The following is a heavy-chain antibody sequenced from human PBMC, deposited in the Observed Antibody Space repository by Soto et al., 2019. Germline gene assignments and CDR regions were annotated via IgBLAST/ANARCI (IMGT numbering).Heavy chain of an antibody. D-gene: IGHD3-16*01. CDR1: GYAFNGYG. Sequence: SVKVSCKASGYAFNGYGVSWVRQAPGQGLEWMGWISAYNGNSNYAQKFQDRVTMTTDSSTTTGYMELRNLISDDTAVYYCARVGGIHYYFSGMDVWGQGTTVTVSS. CDR3: ARVGGIHYYFSGMDV. V-gene: IGHV1-18*01. J-gene: IGHJ6*02. CDR2: ISAYNGNS.